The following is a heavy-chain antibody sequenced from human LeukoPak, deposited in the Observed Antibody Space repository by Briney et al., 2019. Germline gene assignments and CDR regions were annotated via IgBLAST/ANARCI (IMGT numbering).Heavy chain of an antibody. CDR3: ARVVGLVAATDHAFDI. CDR2: INPNSGGT. J-gene: IGHJ3*02. CDR1: GYTFTGYY. V-gene: IGHV1-2*02. D-gene: IGHD2-15*01. Sequence: ASVKVPCKASGYTFTGYYMHWVRQAPGQGLEWMGWINPNSGGTNYAQKFQGRVTMTRDTSISTAYMELSKLRSDDTAVYYCARVVGLVAATDHAFDIWGQGTMVTVSS.